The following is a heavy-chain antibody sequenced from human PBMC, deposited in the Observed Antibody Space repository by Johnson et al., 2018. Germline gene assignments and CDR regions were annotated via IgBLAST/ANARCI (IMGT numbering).Heavy chain of an antibody. CDR3: ARALWFGDSNTYGMDV. J-gene: IGHJ6*02. V-gene: IGHV1-8*01. CDR2: MNPNSGNT. D-gene: IGHD3-10*01. Sequence: QVQLVESGAEVKKPGASVKVSCKASGYTFTSYDINWVRQATGQGLEWMGWMNPNSGNTGYAQKFQGGVTMTRKTSISTAYMELSSRRSEDTAVYDCARALWFGDSNTYGMDVWGQGTTVTVSS. CDR1: GYTFTSYD.